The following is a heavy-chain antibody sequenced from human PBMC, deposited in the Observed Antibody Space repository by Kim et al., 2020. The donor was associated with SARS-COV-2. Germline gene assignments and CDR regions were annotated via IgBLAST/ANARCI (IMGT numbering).Heavy chain of an antibody. CDR1: GFTFSSYA. D-gene: IGHD1-26*01. Sequence: GGSLRLSCAASGFTFSSYAMSWVRQAPGKGLEWVSAISGSSGSTYYADSVKGRFTISRDNSKNTLYLQMNSLRAEDTAVYYCATGGSGGSYGDYWGQGTLVTVSS. J-gene: IGHJ4*02. V-gene: IGHV3-23*01. CDR3: ATGGSGGSYGDY. CDR2: ISGSSGST.